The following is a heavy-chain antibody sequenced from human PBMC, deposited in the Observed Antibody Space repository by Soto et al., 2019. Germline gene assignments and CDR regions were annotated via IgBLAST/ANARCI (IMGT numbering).Heavy chain of an antibody. CDR3: ARHDCGDYYDGMDV. D-gene: IGHD4-17*01. J-gene: IGHJ6*02. V-gene: IGHV4-39*01. CDR1: GGSISRSRYY. Sequence: QLQLQQSGPGLVKPSKTLSLTCTVSGGSISRSRYYWGWIRQPPGKRPEWIGSIYYSGSPYYNPSLKSRVTISVETSRNQFSLKLSSVTAAETAVYYWARHDCGDYYDGMDVWGQGTTVTVSS. CDR2: IYYSGSP.